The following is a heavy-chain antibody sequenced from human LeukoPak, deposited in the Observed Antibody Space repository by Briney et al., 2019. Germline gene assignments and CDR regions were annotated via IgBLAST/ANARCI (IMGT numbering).Heavy chain of an antibody. CDR3: ARGTLYYDSSGPYSP. V-gene: IGHV7-4-1*02. J-gene: IGHJ5*02. Sequence: ASVRVSCKASGYTFTSYAMNWVRQAPGQGLEWMGWINTNTGNPTYAQGFTGRFVFSLDTSVSTAYLQISSLKAEDTAVYYCARGTLYYDSSGPYSPWGQGTLVTVSS. CDR2: INTNTGNP. D-gene: IGHD3-22*01. CDR1: GYTFTSYA.